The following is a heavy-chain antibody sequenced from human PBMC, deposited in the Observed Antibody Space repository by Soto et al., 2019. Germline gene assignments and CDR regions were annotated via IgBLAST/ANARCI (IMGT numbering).Heavy chain of an antibody. V-gene: IGHV4-34*01. CDR2: INHSGST. CDR1: VGSFSGYY. J-gene: IGHJ6*02. CDR3: ARGAQDIVVVPAATTGAYYYYGMDV. D-gene: IGHD2-2*01. Sequence: ETLSHNCAVYVGSFSGYYWSWIRQPPGKGLEWIGEINHSGSTNYNPSLKSRVTISVDTSKNQFSLKLSSVTAADTAVYYCARGAQDIVVVPAATTGAYYYYGMDVWGQGTTVTVSS.